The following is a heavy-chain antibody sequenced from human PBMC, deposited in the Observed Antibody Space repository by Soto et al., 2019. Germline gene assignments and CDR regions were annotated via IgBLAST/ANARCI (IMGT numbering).Heavy chain of an antibody. Sequence: SVKVSCKASGGTFSSYAISWVRQAPGQGLEWMGGIIPIFGTANYAQKFQGRVTITADESTSTAYMELSSLRSEDTAVYYCARDGGSFGNWFDPWGQGTLVTVSS. CDR2: IIPIFGTA. D-gene: IGHD3-16*01. J-gene: IGHJ5*02. V-gene: IGHV1-69*13. CDR3: ARDGGSFGNWFDP. CDR1: GGTFSSYA.